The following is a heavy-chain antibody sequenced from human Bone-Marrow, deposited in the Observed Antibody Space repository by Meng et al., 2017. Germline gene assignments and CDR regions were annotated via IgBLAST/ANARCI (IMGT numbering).Heavy chain of an antibody. V-gene: IGHV3-7*03. CDR2: IKQDGSEK. Sequence: GESLKISCAASRFTFSSYWMSWVRQAPGKGLEWVANIKQDGSEKHYVDSVKGRFTISRDNAKNSLYLQMNSLRAEDTAVYYCATLPEYYDILTGYPQQRRVNWFDPWGQGTLGTVSS. CDR3: ATLPEYYDILTGYPQQRRVNWFDP. J-gene: IGHJ5*02. D-gene: IGHD3-9*01. CDR1: RFTFSSYW.